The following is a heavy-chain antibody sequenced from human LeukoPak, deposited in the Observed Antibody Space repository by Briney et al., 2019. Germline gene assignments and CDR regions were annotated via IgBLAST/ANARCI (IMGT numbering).Heavy chain of an antibody. J-gene: IGHJ6*02. CDR1: GYTFTGYY. V-gene: IGHV1-2*06. CDR3: ARDPNYYYGMDV. CDR2: INPNSGGT. Sequence: ASVKVSCTASGYTFTGYYMHWVRQAPGQGLEWMGRINPNSGGTNYAQKFQGRVTMTRDTSISTAYMELSRLRSDDTAVYYCARDPNYYYGMDVWGQGTTVTVSS.